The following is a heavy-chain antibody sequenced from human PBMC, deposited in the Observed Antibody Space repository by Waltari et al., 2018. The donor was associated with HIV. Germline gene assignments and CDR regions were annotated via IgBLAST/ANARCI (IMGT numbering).Heavy chain of an antibody. Sequence: EVKLVESVGGLVQPGGSLRLSCVASGFPFNTWRSGGRRAPGKGWGWVAKIKQDGRERHYVNSVKGLFTISRKNAKNSLFVQMNSRRAEDTVGFYCAGGGGFLTHYWGQGTLVTVSS. D-gene: IGHD1-20*01. V-gene: IGHV3-7*04. J-gene: IGHJ4*02. CDR2: IKQDGRER. CDR3: AGGGGFLTHY. CDR1: GFPFNTW.